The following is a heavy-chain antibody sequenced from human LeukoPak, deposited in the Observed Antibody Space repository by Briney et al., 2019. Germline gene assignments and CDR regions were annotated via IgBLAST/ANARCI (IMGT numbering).Heavy chain of an antibody. CDR2: IGTAGDT. J-gene: IGHJ4*02. Sequence: GGSLRLSCAASGFSFSSYNMSWVRQAPGKGLEWVSAIGTAGDTYYPGSVKGRFTISRENAKNSLYLQMNSLRAGDTAVYYCARANSYDSNFDYWGQGTLVTVPS. D-gene: IGHD3-22*01. V-gene: IGHV3-13*01. CDR3: ARANSYDSNFDY. CDR1: GFSFSSYN.